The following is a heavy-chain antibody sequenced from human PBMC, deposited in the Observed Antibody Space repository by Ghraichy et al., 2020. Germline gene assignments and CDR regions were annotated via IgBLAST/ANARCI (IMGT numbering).Heavy chain of an antibody. CDR1: GFTFSSYS. Sequence: GGSLRLSCAASGFTFSSYSMNWVRQAPGKGLEWVSSISSSSSYIYYADSVKGRFTISRDNAKNSLYLQMNSLRAEDTAVYYCAREPLYYDFWSGYSDYFDYWGQGTLVTVSS. CDR3: AREPLYYDFWSGYSDYFDY. D-gene: IGHD3-3*01. J-gene: IGHJ4*02. CDR2: ISSSSSYI. V-gene: IGHV3-21*01.